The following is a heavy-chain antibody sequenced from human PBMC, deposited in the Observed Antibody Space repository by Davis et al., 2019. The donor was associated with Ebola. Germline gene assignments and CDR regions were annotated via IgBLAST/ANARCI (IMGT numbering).Heavy chain of an antibody. Sequence: HSQTLSLTRAISGDSISTAGWNWIRQSPSRGLEWLGRTYYKSKWYNDYAASVKSRITINPDTSKNQFTLQLTSVNPEDTALYYCARGWLRGGMDVWGEGTTVTV. CDR1: GDSISTAG. CDR2: TYYKSKWYN. CDR3: ARGWLRGGMDV. V-gene: IGHV6-1*01. D-gene: IGHD5-18*01. J-gene: IGHJ6*02.